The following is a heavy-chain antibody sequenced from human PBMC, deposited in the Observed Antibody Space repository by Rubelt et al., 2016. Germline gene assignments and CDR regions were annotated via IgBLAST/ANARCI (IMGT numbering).Heavy chain of an antibody. D-gene: IGHD6-19*01. CDR1: GLTFSSYW. Sequence: EVQLVQSGGDLVQPGGSLRLSCAASGLTFSSYWMTWVRQAPGKGLEWVANIKRDGSDKYYVDSVKGRFTISRDNAKNSLYLQMKSLRAEDTAVYYCARDGGYSSGWYSQGEYYYGMDVWGQGTTVTVSS. CDR2: IKRDGSDK. CDR3: ARDGGYSSGWYSQGEYYYGMDV. V-gene: IGHV3-7*01. J-gene: IGHJ6*02.